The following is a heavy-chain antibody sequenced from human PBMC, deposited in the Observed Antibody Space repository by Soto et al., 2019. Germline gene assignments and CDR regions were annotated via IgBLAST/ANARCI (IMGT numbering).Heavy chain of an antibody. CDR1: GYTFTSYY. Sequence: ASVKVSCKASGYTFTSYYMHWVRQAPGQGLEWMGIIHPSGGSPTYAQKFQGRVTMSTDTSTSTVYMELSSLRSEDTAVYYCARDSSSSAFDYWGQGTLVTVS. D-gene: IGHD6-6*01. J-gene: IGHJ4*02. CDR2: IHPSGGSP. CDR3: ARDSSSSAFDY. V-gene: IGHV1-46*01.